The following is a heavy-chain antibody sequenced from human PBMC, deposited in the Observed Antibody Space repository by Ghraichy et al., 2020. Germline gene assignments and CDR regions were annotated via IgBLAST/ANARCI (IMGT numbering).Heavy chain of an antibody. D-gene: IGHD1-26*01. Sequence: SETLSLTCAVYGGSFSAYYWTWIRLPPGKGLEWIGEINDRGKVIYSPSLKSRLSILADRSKNQFSLKMRSVTAADTAVYYCARGFSYSGNYSWAQGTLVTVSS. J-gene: IGHJ1*01. CDR3: ARGFSYSGNYS. V-gene: IGHV4-34*01. CDR1: GGSFSAYY. CDR2: INDRGKV.